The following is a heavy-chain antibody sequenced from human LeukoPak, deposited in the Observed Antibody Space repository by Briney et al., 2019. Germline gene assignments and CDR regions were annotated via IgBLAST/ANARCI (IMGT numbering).Heavy chain of an antibody. V-gene: IGHV1-18*01. CDR2: ISAYNGNT. D-gene: IGHD3-22*01. CDR3: ARDWYYYDSSGYAGDAFDI. J-gene: IGHJ3*02. CDR1: GYTFTSYG. Sequence: WASVKVSCKASGYTFTSYGISWVRQAPGQGLEWMGWISAYNGNTNYAQKLQGRVTMTTDTSTSTAYMELRSLRSDDTAVYYCARDWYYYDSSGYAGDAFDIWGQGTMVTVSS.